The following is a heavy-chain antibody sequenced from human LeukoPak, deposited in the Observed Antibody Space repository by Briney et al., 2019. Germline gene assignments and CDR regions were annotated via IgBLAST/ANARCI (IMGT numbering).Heavy chain of an antibody. Sequence: SDTLTLTCTVSGGSISSCYWSWIRQPAGKGLEWIGRIYTSGSTNYNPSLKSRGTMSVDTSKNQFSLKLSSVTAADTAVYYCARDSSGYKTSLDYWGQGTLVTVSS. CDR2: IYTSGST. V-gene: IGHV4-4*07. CDR1: GGSISSCY. J-gene: IGHJ4*02. D-gene: IGHD5-12*01. CDR3: ARDSSGYKTSLDY.